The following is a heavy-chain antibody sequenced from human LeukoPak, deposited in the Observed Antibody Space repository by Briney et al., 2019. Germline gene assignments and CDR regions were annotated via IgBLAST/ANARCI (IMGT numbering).Heavy chain of an antibody. CDR1: GYTFTGYY. CDR3: ARGQAEMATIFMYY. Sequence: ASVKVSCKASGYTFTGYYMHWVRQAPGQGLEWMGWINPNSGGTNYAQKLQGRVTMTRNTSISTAYMELSSLRSEDTAVYYCARGQAEMATIFMYYWGQGTLVTVSS. J-gene: IGHJ4*02. D-gene: IGHD5-24*01. CDR2: INPNSGGT. V-gene: IGHV1-2*02.